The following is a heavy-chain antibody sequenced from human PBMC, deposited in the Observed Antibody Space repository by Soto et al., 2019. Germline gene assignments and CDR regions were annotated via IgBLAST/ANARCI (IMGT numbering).Heavy chain of an antibody. CDR3: AKTFGSNWLPEY. D-gene: IGHD6-13*01. V-gene: IGHV3-23*01. J-gene: IGHJ4*02. CDR1: GFTVSNYA. Sequence: GSLRLSCATSGFTVSNYAMSWVRQAPGKGLEWVSGISGSGGSSYYADSVKGRFSTSRDNSKSTLYLEMNSLRVEDTAIYYCAKTFGSNWLPEYWGQGTLVTVSS. CDR2: ISGSGGSS.